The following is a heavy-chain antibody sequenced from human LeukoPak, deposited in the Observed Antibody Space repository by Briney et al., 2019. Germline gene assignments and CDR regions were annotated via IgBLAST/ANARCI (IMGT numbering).Heavy chain of an antibody. J-gene: IGHJ6*02. CDR2: IVWDDDK. V-gene: IGHV2-70*04. CDR3: APTSRYYGMDV. Sequence: SGPTLVNPTQTLTLTCTFSGFSLSTSGMRVSWIRQPPGKALEWLARIVWDDDKYYSTSLNTRLTISKDTSKNQVVLTMTNMDPVDTATYYCAPTSRYYGMDVWGQGTTVTVSS. CDR1: GFSLSTSGMR.